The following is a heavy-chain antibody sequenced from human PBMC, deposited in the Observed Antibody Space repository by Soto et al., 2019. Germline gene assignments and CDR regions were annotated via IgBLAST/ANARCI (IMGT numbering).Heavy chain of an antibody. Sequence: QVQLQESGPGLVKPSQTLSLTCTVSGGSISSGGYYWSWIRQHPGKGLEWIGYIYYSGSTYYNPSIKSRVTISVDTSKNQFSLKLSSVTAADTAVYYCAREERGSGNYIHYYFDYWGQGTLVTVSS. V-gene: IGHV4-31*03. D-gene: IGHD3-10*01. J-gene: IGHJ4*02. CDR1: GGSISSGGYY. CDR2: IYYSGST. CDR3: AREERGSGNYIHYYFDY.